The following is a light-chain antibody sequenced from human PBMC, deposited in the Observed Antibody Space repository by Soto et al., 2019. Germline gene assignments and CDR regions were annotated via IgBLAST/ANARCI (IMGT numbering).Light chain of an antibody. CDR1: QSVGTY. J-gene: IGKJ5*01. CDR2: DAS. V-gene: IGKV3-11*01. Sequence: EIVLTQSPAPLSLSPGDRATLSCLASQSVGTYINWFQQKPGQPPRLIIYDASTRVTGIPDRISGSGSGTDFSLTISDVQPEDFAVYFCQQYTGPPTTFGQGTRLEIK. CDR3: QQYTGPPTT.